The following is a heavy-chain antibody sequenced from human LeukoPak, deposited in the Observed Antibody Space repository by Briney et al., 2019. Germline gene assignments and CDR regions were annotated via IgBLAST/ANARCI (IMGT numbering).Heavy chain of an antibody. CDR2: IIPILVIA. CDR3: ASPIAVAGHYYYGMDV. CDR1: GGTFSSYA. D-gene: IGHD6-19*01. J-gene: IGHJ6*02. V-gene: IGHV1-69*04. Sequence: ASVKVSCKASGGTFSSYAISWVRQAPGQGLEWMGRIIPILVIANYAQKFQGRVTITADKSTSTAYMELSSLRSEDTAVYYCASPIAVAGHYYYGMDVWGQGTTVTVSS.